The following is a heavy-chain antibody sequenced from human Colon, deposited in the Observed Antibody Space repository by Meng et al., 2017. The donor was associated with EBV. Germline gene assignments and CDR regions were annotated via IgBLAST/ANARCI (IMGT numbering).Heavy chain of an antibody. CDR3: ARDHWGSYDY. CDR2: IRNKANSYTT. V-gene: IGHV3-72*01. CDR1: GFRFSDYD. Sequence: ELQLVESGGGLVQPGGSLRLSCAASGFRFSDYDMDWVRQAPGKGLEWVGRIRNKANSYTTEYAASVKGRFTISRDDSRDSLYLQMNSLKTEDTAVYYCARDHWGSYDYWGQGTMVTVSS. D-gene: IGHD3-16*01. J-gene: IGHJ4*02.